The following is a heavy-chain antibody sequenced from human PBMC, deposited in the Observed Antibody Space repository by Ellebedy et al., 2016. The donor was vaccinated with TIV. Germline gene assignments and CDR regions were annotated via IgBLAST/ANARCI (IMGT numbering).Heavy chain of an antibody. D-gene: IGHD3-16*01. V-gene: IGHV1-2*04. J-gene: IGHJ4*02. CDR3: ARVARGSYYFDY. Sequence: AASVKVSCKPSGYSFPGYYLHWARQAPGQGLEWMGWINPDSGTTKYAQKFEGWVTMTRDTSNTTAYMELRRLRPDDTAVYYCARVARGSYYFDYWGQGTLVTVSS. CDR1: GYSFPGYY. CDR2: INPDSGTT.